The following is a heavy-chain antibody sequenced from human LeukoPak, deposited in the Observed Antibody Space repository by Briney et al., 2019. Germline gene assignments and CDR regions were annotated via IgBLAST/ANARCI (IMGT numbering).Heavy chain of an antibody. Sequence: GGSLRLSCAASGHIFCRYEMIWLRQAPGKGLEWVSYISSSGSSIYYADSVKGRFTISRDNAKNSLYLQMNSLRAEDTAIYYCAIGWVVDRNYVHYGVNWGQGTLVTVSS. D-gene: IGHD4-17*01. CDR2: ISSSGSSI. CDR3: AIGWVVDRNYVHYGVN. J-gene: IGHJ4*02. V-gene: IGHV3-48*03. CDR1: GHIFCRYE.